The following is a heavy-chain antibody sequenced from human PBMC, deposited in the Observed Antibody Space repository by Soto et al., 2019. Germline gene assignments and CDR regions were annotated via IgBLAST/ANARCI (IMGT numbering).Heavy chain of an antibody. Sequence: SVKVSCKASGGTFSSYAISWVRQAPGQGLEWMGGIIPIFGTANYAQKFQGRVTITADESTSTAYMELSSLRSEDTAVYYCARDRLEPNYYGMDVWGQGTTVTVSS. CDR3: ARDRLEPNYYGMDV. CDR2: IIPIFGTA. V-gene: IGHV1-69*13. J-gene: IGHJ6*02. D-gene: IGHD6-19*01. CDR1: GGTFSSYA.